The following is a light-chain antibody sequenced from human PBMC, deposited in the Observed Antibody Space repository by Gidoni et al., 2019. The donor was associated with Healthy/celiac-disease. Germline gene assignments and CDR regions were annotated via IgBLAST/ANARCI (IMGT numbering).Light chain of an antibody. CDR2: WAS. V-gene: IGKV4-1*01. Sequence: DIVMTQSPDSLAVSVGERATNNCKSGQSVLYSSNNKNYLAWYQPKPGQPPVLLIYWASTRESGVPDRFSGSGSGTDFTLTISSLQAEDVAVYFCQRYYSTPWTFGQGTKVEIK. CDR3: QRYYSTPWT. CDR1: QSVLYSSNNKNY. J-gene: IGKJ1*01.